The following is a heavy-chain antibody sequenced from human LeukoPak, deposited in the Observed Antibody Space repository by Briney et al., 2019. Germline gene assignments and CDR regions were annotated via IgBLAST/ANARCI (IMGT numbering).Heavy chain of an antibody. CDR3: ARVVVSSSSDYFDY. Sequence: GGSLRLSCAASGFTFSTYAMHWVRQAPGKGLEWVAVISHDGSNKYYADSVKGRFTISRDNSKNTLYLQMNSLRAEDTAVYYSARVVVSSSSDYFDYWGQGTLVTVSS. D-gene: IGHD6-6*01. CDR2: ISHDGSNK. CDR1: GFTFSTYA. V-gene: IGHV3-30*04. J-gene: IGHJ4*02.